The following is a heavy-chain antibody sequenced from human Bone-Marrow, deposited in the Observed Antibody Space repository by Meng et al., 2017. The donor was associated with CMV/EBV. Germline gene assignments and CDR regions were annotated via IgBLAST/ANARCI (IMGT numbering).Heavy chain of an antibody. V-gene: IGHV3-23*03. CDR2: IYSGGSST. CDR1: GFTFSSYA. CDR3: ARDISARYDFWSGYFGIDYYYGMDV. Sequence: GGSLRLSCAASGFTFSSYAMSWVRQAPGKGLEWVSVIYSGGSSTYYADSVKGRFTISRDNSKNTLYLQMNSLRAEDTAVYYCARDISARYDFWSGYFGIDYYYGMDVWGQGTTVTVSS. J-gene: IGHJ6*02. D-gene: IGHD3-3*01.